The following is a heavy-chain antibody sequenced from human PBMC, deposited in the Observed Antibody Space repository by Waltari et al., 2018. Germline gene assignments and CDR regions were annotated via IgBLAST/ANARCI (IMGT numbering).Heavy chain of an antibody. D-gene: IGHD6-19*01. J-gene: IGHJ4*02. Sequence: QVQLQESGPVLVKPSETLSLTSTLTGDSLTNSHWSWIRQSPGKGLECIANVHKNWNINYNPSLQSRVTMSRDTSRSQLSLRLTSVTAADTAVYYCASTVRWLNFDQWGQGTLVTVSS. CDR3: ASTVRWLNFDQ. V-gene: IGHV4-59*01. CDR1: GDSLTNSH. CDR2: VHKNWNI.